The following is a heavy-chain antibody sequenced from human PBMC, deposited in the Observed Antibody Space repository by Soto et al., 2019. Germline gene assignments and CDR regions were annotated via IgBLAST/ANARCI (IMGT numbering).Heavy chain of an antibody. CDR2: ISYSGST. J-gene: IGHJ4*02. CDR1: GGSISSGNYY. D-gene: IGHD5-18*01. Sequence: SETLSLTCTVSGGSISSGNYYWSWIRQPPGKGLEWIGFISYSGSTYYSLSLKSRVTISVDTSKNQFSLNLSFVTAADTAVYYCATMGTPATGLYNFDYWGQGTLVTVSS. CDR3: ATMGTPATGLYNFDY. V-gene: IGHV4-30-4*01.